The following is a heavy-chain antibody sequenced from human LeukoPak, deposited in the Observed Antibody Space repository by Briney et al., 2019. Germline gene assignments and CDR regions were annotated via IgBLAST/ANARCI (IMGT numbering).Heavy chain of an antibody. CDR1: GYTFTDYD. Sequence: GASVKVSCKASGYTFTDYDINWVRQAPGQGLEWMGLMSPHNGHTEYAQNFQGRVTMTRDTSTGTAYMELRSLRSEDTAVYYCARRTPRCGGTCYDAFDVWGQGTMVTVSS. CDR2: MSPHNGHT. V-gene: IGHV1-8*01. J-gene: IGHJ3*01. D-gene: IGHD2-21*01. CDR3: ARRTPRCGGTCYDAFDV.